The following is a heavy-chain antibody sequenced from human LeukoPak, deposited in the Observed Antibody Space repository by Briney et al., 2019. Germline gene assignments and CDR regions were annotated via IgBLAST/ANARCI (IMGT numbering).Heavy chain of an antibody. V-gene: IGHV4-59*11. CDR3: ARIYLVYYGSESYEYYFDY. J-gene: IGHJ4*02. CDR2: IYYTGAT. CDR1: GCSMSEHY. Sequence: SETLSLTCTVSGCSMSEHYWSWLRQTPGKGMEWIGHIYYTGATTYYPSLKSPVSISVDTSKNQFSLRLTSVTAADTAVYFCARIYLVYYGSESYEYYFDYWGQGMLVTVSS. D-gene: IGHD3-10*01.